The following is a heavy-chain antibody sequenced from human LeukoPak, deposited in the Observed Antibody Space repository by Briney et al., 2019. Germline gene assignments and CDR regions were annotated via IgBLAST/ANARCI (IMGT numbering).Heavy chain of an antibody. V-gene: IGHV4-34*01. D-gene: IGHD2-2*01. CDR3: ARMNQCSSTSCYCYYGMDV. CDR1: GGSFSGYY. CDR2: INHSGST. Sequence: PSETLSLTCAVYGGSFSGYYWSWIRQPPGKGLEWIGEINHSGSTNYNPSLKSRVTISVDTSKNQFSLKLSSVTAADTAVYYCARMNQCSSTSCYCYYGMDVWGQGTTVTVSS. J-gene: IGHJ6*02.